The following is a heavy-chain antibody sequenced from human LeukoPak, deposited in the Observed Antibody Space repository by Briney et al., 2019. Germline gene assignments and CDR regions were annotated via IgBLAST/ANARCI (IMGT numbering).Heavy chain of an antibody. J-gene: IGHJ4*02. CDR3: ARDSVATMRFDY. CDR2: ISSSSSYI. D-gene: IGHD5-12*01. CDR1: GFTFSSYS. V-gene: IGHV3-21*01. Sequence: GGSLRLSCAASGFTFSSYSMNWVRQAPGKGLESVASISSSSSYIYYADSVKGRFTISRDNAKNSLYLQMNSLRAEDTAVYYCARDSVATMRFDYWGQGTLVTVSS.